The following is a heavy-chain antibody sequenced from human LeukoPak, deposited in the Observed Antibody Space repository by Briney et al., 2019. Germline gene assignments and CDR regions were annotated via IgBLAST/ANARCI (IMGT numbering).Heavy chain of an antibody. V-gene: IGHV1-8*01. CDR1: GYTFTTYD. CDR2: MNRNSGNT. Sequence: GASVKVSCKATGYTFTTYDINWVRQATGQGLAWMGWMNRNSGNTGYAQKFQGRVTMTRNTSISTAYMEQSSLRSEDTAVYYCARGPGSPDGYMDVWGKGTTVTVSS. D-gene: IGHD1-14*01. J-gene: IGHJ6*03. CDR3: ARGPGSPDGYMDV.